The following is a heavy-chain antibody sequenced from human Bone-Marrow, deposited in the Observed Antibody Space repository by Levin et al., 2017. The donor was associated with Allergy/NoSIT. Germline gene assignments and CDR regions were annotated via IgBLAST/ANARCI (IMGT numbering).Heavy chain of an antibody. CDR2: IESKTDGGTT. CDR3: TTIITGTPCFDS. Sequence: NTGGSLRLSCAASGFTFSKAWMNWVRQAPGKGLEWVGRIESKTDGGTTDYAAPVKGRFTISRDDSKDTLFLQMNSLKTEDTAVYYCTTIITGTPCFDSWGQGTLVTVSS. V-gene: IGHV3-15*04. D-gene: IGHD4-17*01. CDR1: GFTFSKAW. J-gene: IGHJ4*02.